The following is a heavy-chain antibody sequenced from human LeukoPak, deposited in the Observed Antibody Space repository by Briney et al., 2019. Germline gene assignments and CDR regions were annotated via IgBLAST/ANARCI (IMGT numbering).Heavy chain of an antibody. D-gene: IGHD2-15*01. J-gene: IGHJ5*02. CDR1: GFTFSSYS. CDR3: ARDRVVAATEGFWFDP. CDR2: ISSSSSYI. V-gene: IGHV3-21*01. Sequence: PGGSLRLSCAASGFTFSSYSMNWVRQAPGKGLEWVSSISSSSSYIYSADSVKGRFTISRDNAKNSLYLQMNSLRAEDTAVYYCARDRVVAATEGFWFDPWGQGTLATVSS.